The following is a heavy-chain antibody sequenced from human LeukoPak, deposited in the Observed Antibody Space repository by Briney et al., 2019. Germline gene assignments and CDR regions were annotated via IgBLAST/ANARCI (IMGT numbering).Heavy chain of an antibody. CDR1: GFTFSSYG. D-gene: IGHD4-17*01. V-gene: IGHV3-30*18. Sequence: PGGSLRLSCAASGFTFSSYGMHWVRQAPGKGLEWVAVISYDGSNKYYADSVKGRFTISRDNSKNTLYLQMNSLRAEDTAVYYCAKDFYGAVVYCGMDVWGQGTTVTASS. CDR3: AKDFYGAVVYCGMDV. CDR2: ISYDGSNK. J-gene: IGHJ6*02.